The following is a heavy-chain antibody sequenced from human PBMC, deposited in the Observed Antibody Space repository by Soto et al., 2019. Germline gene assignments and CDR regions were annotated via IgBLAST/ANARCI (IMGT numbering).Heavy chain of an antibody. CDR3: ARGGEQLSMDV. CDR1: GGSFSGYY. D-gene: IGHD6-6*01. Sequence: SETLSLTCAVYGGSFSGYYWSWIRQPPGKGLEWIGEINHSGSTNYNPSLKSRVTISVDTSKNQFSLKLSSVTAADTAVHYCARGGEQLSMDVWGQGTTVTVSS. J-gene: IGHJ6*02. CDR2: INHSGST. V-gene: IGHV4-34*01.